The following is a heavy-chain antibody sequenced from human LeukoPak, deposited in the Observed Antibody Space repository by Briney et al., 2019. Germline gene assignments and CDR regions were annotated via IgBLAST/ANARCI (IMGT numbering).Heavy chain of an antibody. CDR3: ARGYYDILTGYYEYDY. Sequence: GGSLRLSCAASGFTFSSYWMHWVRQAPGKGLVWVSRINSDGSSTSYADSVKGRFTISRDNAKNTLYLQMNSLRAEDTAVYYCARGYYDILTGYYEYDYWGQGTLVTVSS. V-gene: IGHV3-74*01. CDR2: INSDGSST. CDR1: GFTFSSYW. J-gene: IGHJ4*02. D-gene: IGHD3-9*01.